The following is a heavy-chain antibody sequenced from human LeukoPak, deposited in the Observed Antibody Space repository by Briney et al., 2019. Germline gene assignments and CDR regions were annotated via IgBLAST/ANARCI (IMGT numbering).Heavy chain of an antibody. V-gene: IGHV3-7*01. CDR2: IKQDGSEK. Sequence: PGGSLRLSCAASGFTFSSYCMSWVRQAPGKGLEWVANIKQDGSEKYYVDSVKGRFTISRDNAKNSLYLQMNSLRAEDTAVYYCARVAYYYDSSGYYYEGYYFDYWGQGTLVTVSS. D-gene: IGHD3-22*01. CDR1: GFTFSSYC. J-gene: IGHJ4*02. CDR3: ARVAYYYDSSGYYYEGYYFDY.